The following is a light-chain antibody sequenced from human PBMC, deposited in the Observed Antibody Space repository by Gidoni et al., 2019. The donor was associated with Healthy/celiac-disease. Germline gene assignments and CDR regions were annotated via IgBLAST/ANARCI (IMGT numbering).Light chain of an antibody. CDR1: SSDVGSYNL. CDR2: EGS. J-gene: IGLJ1*01. CDR3: CSYAGSRRV. V-gene: IGLV2-23*01. Sequence: QSALTQPASVSGSPGQSITISCTGTSSDVGSYNLVSWYKQHPGKAPKLMIYEGSKRPSGVSNRFSGSKSGNTASLTISGLQAEDEADYYCCSYAGSRRVFGTGTKVTVL.